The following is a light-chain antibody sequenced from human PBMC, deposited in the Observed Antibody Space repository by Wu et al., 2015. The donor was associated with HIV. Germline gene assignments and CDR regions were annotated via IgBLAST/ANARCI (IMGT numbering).Light chain of an antibody. V-gene: IGKV1-12*02. CDR3: QQANSFPWT. Sequence: DIQMTQSPSSVSASVGDRVTLSCRASQDINNWLGWYQQKPGRAPKLLISAASTLQSGSHRGSAAVDLGQISLSPSTACSLKILRTYYRQQANSFPWTFGQGTKVEVK. CDR1: QDINNW. CDR2: AAS. J-gene: IGKJ1*01.